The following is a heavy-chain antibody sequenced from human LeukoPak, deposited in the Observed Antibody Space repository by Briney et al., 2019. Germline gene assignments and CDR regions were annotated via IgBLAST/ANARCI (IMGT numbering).Heavy chain of an antibody. V-gene: IGHV1-69*04. CDR2: IIPILGIA. CDR1: GGTFSIYA. D-gene: IGHD6-13*01. CDR3: ARYGIAAAGSDY. Sequence: AASVKVSCNSSGGTFSIYAISWVRLAPGQGLEWMGRIIPILGIANYAQKFQGRVTITADNSTGTAYMELSSLRSEDTAVYYCARYGIAAAGSDYWGQGTLVTVSS. J-gene: IGHJ4*02.